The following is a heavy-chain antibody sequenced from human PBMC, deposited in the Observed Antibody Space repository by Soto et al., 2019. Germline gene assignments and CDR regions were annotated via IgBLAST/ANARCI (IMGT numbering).Heavy chain of an antibody. D-gene: IGHD2-8*01. Sequence: EVQLVESGGGLVQPGGSLRLSCAASGFTFSDHYMDWVRQAPGKGLEWVGRARDKTKSFTTEYAASVKGRFTISRDDSKNSQYLKMNSMTTEDTAVYYCARPCTTDCTHDFDYWGQGTLVTVSS. CDR2: ARDKTKSFTT. CDR1: GFTFSDHY. CDR3: ARPCTTDCTHDFDY. V-gene: IGHV3-72*01. J-gene: IGHJ4*02.